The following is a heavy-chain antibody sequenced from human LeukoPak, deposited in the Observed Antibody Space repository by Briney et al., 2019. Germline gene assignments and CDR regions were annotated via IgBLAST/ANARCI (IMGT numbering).Heavy chain of an antibody. CDR3: SRDQEDSSGYRFDY. Sequence: GGSLRLSCAASGFTFSNYWMSWVRQAPGKGLEWVANIKQDRSEKYYVNSVKGRFTISRDNARNARYLQMSGRRAGATAGYYGSRDQEDSSGYRFDYWGQGTLVTVSS. D-gene: IGHD3-22*01. CDR2: IKQDRSEK. V-gene: IGHV3-7*01. CDR1: GFTFSNYW. J-gene: IGHJ4*02.